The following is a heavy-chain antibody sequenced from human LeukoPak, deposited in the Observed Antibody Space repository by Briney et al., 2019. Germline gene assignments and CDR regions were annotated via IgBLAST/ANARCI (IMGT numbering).Heavy chain of an antibody. D-gene: IGHD3-3*01. CDR2: ISSSSSTI. Sequence: GGSLRLSCAASGFTFSSYSMNWVRQAPGKGLEWVSYISSSSSTIYYADSVKGRFTISRDNAKNSLYLQMNSLRAEDTAVYYCAKGHQKNDFWSGYYTVDYWGQGTLVTVSS. CDR3: AKGHQKNDFWSGYYTVDY. CDR1: GFTFSSYS. J-gene: IGHJ4*02. V-gene: IGHV3-48*01.